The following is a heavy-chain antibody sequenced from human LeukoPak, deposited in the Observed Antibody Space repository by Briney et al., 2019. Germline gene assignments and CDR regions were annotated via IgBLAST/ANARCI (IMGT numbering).Heavy chain of an antibody. D-gene: IGHD2-2*01. CDR3: ATGTRSTSCCGDSDY. J-gene: IGHJ4*02. CDR2: ISGSGDTT. CDR1: GFTFSTYA. V-gene: IGHV3-23*01. Sequence: GGSLRLSCAASGFTFSTYAMTWVRQAPGKGLGWVSAISGSGDTTYYADSVKGRFTISRDNSQNTLYLQMNSLRAEDTAIYYCATGTRSTSCCGDSDYSGQGTLVTVSS.